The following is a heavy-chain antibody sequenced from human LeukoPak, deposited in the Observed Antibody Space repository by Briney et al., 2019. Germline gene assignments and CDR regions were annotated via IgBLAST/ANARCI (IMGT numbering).Heavy chain of an antibody. CDR1: GFTFDDYA. J-gene: IGHJ4*02. CDR3: AKGSVAGTADLDY. D-gene: IGHD6-19*01. CDR2: ISWNSGSI. Sequence: SLRLSCAASGFTFDDYAMHWVRQAPGKGLEWVSGISWNSGSIGYADSVKGRFTISGDNDKNSLYVQMNSLRAEDTALYYCAKGSVAGTADLDYWGQGTLVTVSS. V-gene: IGHV3-9*01.